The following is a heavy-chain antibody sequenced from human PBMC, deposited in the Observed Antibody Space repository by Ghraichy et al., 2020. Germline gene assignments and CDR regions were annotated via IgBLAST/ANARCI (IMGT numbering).Heavy chain of an antibody. CDR2: ISGDGGST. D-gene: IGHD3-3*01. J-gene: IGHJ6*02. Sequence: GGSLRLSCAASGFTFDDYAMHWVRQAPGKGLEWVSLISGDGGSTYYADSVKGRFTISRDNSKNSLYLQMNSLRTEDTALYYCAKDIASYDFLWAYYYGMDVWGQDTTVTLPS. V-gene: IGHV3-43*02. CDR1: GFTFDDYA. CDR3: AKDIASYDFLWAYYYGMDV.